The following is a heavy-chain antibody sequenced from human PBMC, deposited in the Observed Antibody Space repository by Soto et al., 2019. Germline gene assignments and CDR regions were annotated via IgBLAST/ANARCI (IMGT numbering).Heavy chain of an antibody. J-gene: IGHJ5*02. CDR1: GGSFSGYY. CDR2: INHRGST. Sequence: PSETLSLTCAVYGGSFSGYYWTWIRQPPGKGLEWVGEINHRGSTNYNQSLKSRVTMSVDTSKNQFSLRLSSVTAADTAVYYCARAEGYFYRSGYRRVWFDLCGPGTLGTV. V-gene: IGHV4-34*01. CDR3: ARAEGYFYRSGYRRVWFDL. D-gene: IGHD3-22*01.